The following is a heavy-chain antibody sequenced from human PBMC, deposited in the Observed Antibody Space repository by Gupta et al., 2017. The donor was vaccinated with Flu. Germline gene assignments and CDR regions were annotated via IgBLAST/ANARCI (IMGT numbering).Heavy chain of an antibody. J-gene: IGHJ4*02. CDR3: ASASTPFGVVRYFDA. V-gene: IGHV1-69*14. D-gene: IGHD3-3*01. CDR2: SIPIFGTP. CDR1: GATFNNFG. Sequence: QAQLVQSRAEVKKPGSSVKVSCKASGATFNNFGINWVRQAPGQGLEWMGGSIPIFGTPNYAQKFQGRVTIIADKSTSTAFMELSSLRSEDTAVYYCASASTPFGVVRYFDAWGQGTLVTVSS.